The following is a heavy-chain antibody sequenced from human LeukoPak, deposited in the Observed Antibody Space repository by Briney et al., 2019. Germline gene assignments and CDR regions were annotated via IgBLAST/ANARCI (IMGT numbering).Heavy chain of an antibody. CDR3: AREAGTAMAPFDY. CDR2: IYYSGST. CDR1: GGSISSGGNY. V-gene: IGHV4-31*03. D-gene: IGHD5-18*01. Sequence: PSETLSLTCSVSGGSISSGGNYWSWTRQHPGKGLEWIGYIYYSGSTYYNPSLKSRVTISVDTSKNQFSLKLSSVTAADTAVYYCAREAGTAMAPFDYWGQGTLVTVSS. J-gene: IGHJ4*02.